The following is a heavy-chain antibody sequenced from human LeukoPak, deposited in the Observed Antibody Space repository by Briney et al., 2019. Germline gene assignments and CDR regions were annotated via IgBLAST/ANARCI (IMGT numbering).Heavy chain of an antibody. V-gene: IGHV3-23*01. Sequence: SGGSLRLSCAASGFTFSSYGMSWVRQAPGKGLEWVSAISGSGGSTYYADSVKGRFTISRDDSKNTLYLQMNSLRAEDTAVYYCAKRGAGGSRVYYYYYMDVWGKGTTVTISS. D-gene: IGHD2-15*01. CDR2: ISGSGGST. J-gene: IGHJ6*03. CDR1: GFTFSSYG. CDR3: AKRGAGGSRVYYYYYMDV.